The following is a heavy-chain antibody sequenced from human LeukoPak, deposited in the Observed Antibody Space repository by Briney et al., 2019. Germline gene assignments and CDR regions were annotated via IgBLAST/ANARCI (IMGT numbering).Heavy chain of an antibody. D-gene: IGHD3-10*01. Sequence: GASVKVSCKASGGTFSSYTISWVRQAPGQGLEWMGRIIPILGIANYAQKFQGRVTITADKSTSTAYMELSSLRSEDTAVYYCARGKGYYGSGSYYYYIDVWGKGTTVTVSS. CDR3: ARGKGYYGSGSYYYYIDV. CDR1: GGTFSSYT. V-gene: IGHV1-69*02. J-gene: IGHJ6*03. CDR2: IIPILGIA.